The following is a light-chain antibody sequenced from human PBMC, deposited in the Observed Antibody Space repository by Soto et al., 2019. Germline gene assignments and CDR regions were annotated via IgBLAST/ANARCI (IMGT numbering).Light chain of an antibody. V-gene: IGKV3-11*01. CDR1: QSVSSY. CDR2: DAS. J-gene: IGKJ4*01. Sequence: EIVLKQSPATLSLTPGERATLSCRASQSVSSYLAWYQQKPGQVPRLLIYDASNRATGIPARFSGSGSGTDFTLTISSLEPEDFAVYYCQERSNWPLTFGGGTMVDIK. CDR3: QERSNWPLT.